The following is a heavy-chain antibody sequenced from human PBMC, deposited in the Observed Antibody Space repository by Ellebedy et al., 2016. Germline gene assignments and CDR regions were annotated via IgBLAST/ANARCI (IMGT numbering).Heavy chain of an antibody. Sequence: ASVKVSCXASGYTFTGYYIHWVRQAPGQGLEWMGWINPNRGNTNYAQKFQGRVSMTRDTSISTAYMELSRLRSDDTAVYYCARDLVERAYDLQNYYYYGMDVWGQGTTVTVSS. CDR1: GYTFTGYY. CDR3: ARDLVERAYDLQNYYYYGMDV. D-gene: IGHD3/OR15-3a*01. CDR2: INPNRGNT. J-gene: IGHJ6*02. V-gene: IGHV1-2*02.